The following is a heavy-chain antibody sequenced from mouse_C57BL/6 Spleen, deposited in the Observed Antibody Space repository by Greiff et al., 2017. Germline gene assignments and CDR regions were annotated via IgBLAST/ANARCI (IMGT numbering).Heavy chain of an antibody. D-gene: IGHD1-2*01. J-gene: IGHJ3*01. CDR3: ARGYERFAY. V-gene: IGHV1-69*01. CDR2: IDPSDSYT. CDR1: GYTFTSYW. Sequence: QVQLQQPGAELVMPGASVKLSCKASGYTFTSYWMHWVKQRPGQGLEWIGEIDPSDSYTNYNQKFKGKSTLTVDKSSSTAYMQLSSLTSEDSAVYYCARGYERFAYWGQGTLVTVSA.